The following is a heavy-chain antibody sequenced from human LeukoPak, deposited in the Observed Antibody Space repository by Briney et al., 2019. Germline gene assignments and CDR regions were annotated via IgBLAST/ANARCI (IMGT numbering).Heavy chain of an antibody. J-gene: IGHJ6*02. D-gene: IGHD1-26*01. CDR2: ISAYNGNT. Sequence: GASVKVSCKASGYTFTSYGISWVRQAPGQGLEWMGWISAYNGNTNYAQKLQGRVTMTTDTSTSTAYMELRSLRSDDTAVYYCARVTGIVGAKVAHRHYGMDVWGQGTTVTVSS. CDR1: GYTFTSYG. CDR3: ARVTGIVGAKVAHRHYGMDV. V-gene: IGHV1-18*01.